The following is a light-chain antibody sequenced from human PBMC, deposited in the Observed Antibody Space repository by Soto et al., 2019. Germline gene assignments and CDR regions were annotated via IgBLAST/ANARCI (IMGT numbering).Light chain of an antibody. Sequence: QSVLTQPPSASGTPGQRVTISCSGSSSNVGGNPVNWYQHVPTTAPKLLIYTNTQRPSGVPDRFSGSKSGTSASLAISGLQSEDKADYYCASWDDSLNGPVFGTGTQLTVL. CDR1: SSNVGGNP. V-gene: IGLV1-44*01. CDR3: ASWDDSLNGPV. J-gene: IGLJ1*01. CDR2: TNT.